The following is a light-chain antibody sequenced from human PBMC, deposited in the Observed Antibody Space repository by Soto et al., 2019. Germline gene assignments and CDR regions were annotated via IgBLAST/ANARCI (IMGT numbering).Light chain of an antibody. V-gene: IGKV3-15*01. J-gene: IGKJ2*01. CDR1: QSVGSN. CDR3: QQSHNWYT. Sequence: EIVMTQSPATLSVSPGEKAALSCRASQSVGSNVAWYQHKPGQAPRLLIFAASTRATGIPARFSGSGSGTEFTLTIDSLQSEDFAVYYCQQSHNWYTFGQGTKVDIK. CDR2: AAS.